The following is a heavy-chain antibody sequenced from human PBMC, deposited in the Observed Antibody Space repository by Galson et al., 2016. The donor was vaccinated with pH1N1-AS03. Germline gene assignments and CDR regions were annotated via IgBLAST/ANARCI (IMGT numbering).Heavy chain of an antibody. D-gene: IGHD4-17*01. CDR1: GFSLSTSGMC. Sequence: PALVKPTQTLTLTCTFSGFSLSTSGMCVSWIRQPPGKALEWLARIDWDDDKYYSTSLKTRLTISKDTSKNQVVLTMTNMDPVDTATYSCARMRDYGDLRDAFDIWGQGTMVTVSS. CDR3: ARMRDYGDLRDAFDI. J-gene: IGHJ3*02. V-gene: IGHV2-70*11. CDR2: IDWDDDK.